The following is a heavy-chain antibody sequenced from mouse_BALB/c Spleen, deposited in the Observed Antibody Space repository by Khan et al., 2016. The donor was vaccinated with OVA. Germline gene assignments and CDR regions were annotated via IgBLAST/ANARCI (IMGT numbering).Heavy chain of an antibody. CDR2: IYPGDGDT. CDR1: GYAFSSSW. J-gene: IGHJ2*01. D-gene: IGHD2-4*01. CDR3: ARGGYYDYYVDY. Sequence: QVQLQQSGPELVKPGASVKISCKASGYAFSSSWMNWVKQRPGQGLEWIGRIYPGDGDTNYNGKFKGKATLTADKSSSTAYMQLSSLTSVDAAVYFCARGGYYDYYVDYWGQGTTLTVSS. V-gene: IGHV1-82*01.